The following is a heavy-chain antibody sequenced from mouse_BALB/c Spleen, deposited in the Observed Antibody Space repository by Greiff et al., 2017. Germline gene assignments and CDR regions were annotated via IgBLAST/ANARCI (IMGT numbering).Heavy chain of an antibody. Sequence: EVKLMESGGGLVQPGGSRKLSCAASGFTFSSFGMHWVRQAPEKGLEWVAYISSGSSTIYYADTVKGRFTISRDNPKNTLFLQMTSLRSEDTAMYYCARSGGNYLYYFDYWGQGTTLTVSS. CDR3: ARSGGNYLYYFDY. CDR1: GFTFSSFG. V-gene: IGHV5-17*02. CDR2: ISSGSSTI. J-gene: IGHJ2*01. D-gene: IGHD2-1*01.